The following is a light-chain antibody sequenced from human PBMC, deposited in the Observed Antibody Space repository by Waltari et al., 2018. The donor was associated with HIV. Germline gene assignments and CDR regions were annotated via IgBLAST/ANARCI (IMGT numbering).Light chain of an antibody. CDR1: NSNIGGHA. V-gene: IGLV1-44*01. CDR3: AAWDDTLNGVI. CDR2: SDD. Sequence: QSVLTPPPSASGVSEENVTLSCSGGNSNIGGHAVRWYQHLPGTAPKLLVYSDDQRPSGLPDRFSGSKSGTSASLAITGLHPDDEAHYYCAAWDDTLNGVIFGGGTKLTV. J-gene: IGLJ2*01.